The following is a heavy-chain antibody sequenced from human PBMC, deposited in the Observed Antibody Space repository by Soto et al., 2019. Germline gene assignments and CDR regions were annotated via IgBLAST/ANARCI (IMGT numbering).Heavy chain of an antibody. D-gene: IGHD5-12*01. J-gene: IGHJ6*02. V-gene: IGHV3-53*01. CDR3: AIYRLLDYYYYGMDV. Sequence: GGSLRLSCAASGFTVSSNYMSWVRQAPGKGLEWVSVIYSGGSTYYADSVKGRFTISRDNSKNTLYLQMNSLRAEDTAVYYCAIYRLLDYYYYGMDVWGQGTTVPVSS. CDR1: GFTVSSNY. CDR2: IYSGGST.